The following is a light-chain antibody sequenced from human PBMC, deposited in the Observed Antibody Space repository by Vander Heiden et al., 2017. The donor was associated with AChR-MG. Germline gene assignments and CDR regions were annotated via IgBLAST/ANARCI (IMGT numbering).Light chain of an antibody. CDR2: GAS. V-gene: IGKV3-20*01. CDR1: QSVSSTY. J-gene: IGKJ2*01. CDR3: QQYDA. Sequence: TLLRQAPGTLSLSPGERATLSCRASQSVSSTYLAWYQQKPGQAPRLLIYGASSRAPGIPDRFSGSGSGTDFTLTISRLEPEDFAVYYCQQYDAFGQGTKLEIK.